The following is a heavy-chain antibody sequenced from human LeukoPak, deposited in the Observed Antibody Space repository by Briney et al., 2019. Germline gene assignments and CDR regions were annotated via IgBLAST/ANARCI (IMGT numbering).Heavy chain of an antibody. CDR2: IYYSGST. J-gene: IGHJ4*02. CDR1: GGSISSYY. V-gene: IGHV4-59*01. Sequence: SETLSLTCTVSGGSISSYYWSWIRQPPGKGLEWIGYIYYSGSTNYNPSLKSRVTISVDTSKNQFSLKLSSVTAADTAVYYCAGGSSGYYYSAGLRYWGQETLVTVSS. CDR3: AGGSSGYYYSAGLRY. D-gene: IGHD3-22*01.